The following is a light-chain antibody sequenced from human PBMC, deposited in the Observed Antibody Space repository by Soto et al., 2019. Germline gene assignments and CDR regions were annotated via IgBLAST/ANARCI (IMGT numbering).Light chain of an antibody. CDR1: QSISTW. Sequence: DIQMTQSPSTLSASVGDRISITCRASQSISTWLAWYQQKPGKAPKLLNYKPSSLETGVPSRCSGRGSGTEVTLTSSSLQPDDFASCYCQQYNSYSAFGQGTKLEIK. CDR3: QQYNSYSA. V-gene: IGKV1-5*03. J-gene: IGKJ2*01. CDR2: KPS.